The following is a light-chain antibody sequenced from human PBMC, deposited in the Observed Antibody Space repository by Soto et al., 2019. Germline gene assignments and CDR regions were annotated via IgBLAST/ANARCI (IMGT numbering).Light chain of an antibody. CDR3: QQYNDNWT. Sequence: DIQMTQSPSTLSASVGDRVTITCRASQSISSRLAWYQQKPGKAPKLLIYKASSLESGVPSRFSGSGSGTELTLAISSLQPDDSATYYCQQYNDNWTFGQGTKVEIK. CDR1: QSISSR. CDR2: KAS. V-gene: IGKV1-5*03. J-gene: IGKJ1*01.